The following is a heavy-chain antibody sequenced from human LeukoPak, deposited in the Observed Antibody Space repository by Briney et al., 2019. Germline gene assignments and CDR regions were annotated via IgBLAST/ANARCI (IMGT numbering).Heavy chain of an antibody. CDR3: ARYSGSYGLYYYYYYMDV. CDR1: GGSFSGYY. D-gene: IGHD1-26*01. CDR2: INHSGST. Sequence: SETLSLTCAVYGGSFSGYYWSWIRQPPGKGLEWIGEINHSGSTNYNPSLKSRVTISVDTSKNQFSLKLSSVTAADTAVYYCARYSGSYGLYYYYYYMDVWGKGTTVTVSS. V-gene: IGHV4-34*01. J-gene: IGHJ6*03.